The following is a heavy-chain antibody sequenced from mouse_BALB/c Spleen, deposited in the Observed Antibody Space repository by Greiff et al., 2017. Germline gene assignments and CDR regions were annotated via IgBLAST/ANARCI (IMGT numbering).Heavy chain of an antibody. Sequence: EVKLQESGPGLVTPSQSLSLTCTVTGYSITSDYAWNWIRQFPGNKLEWMGYISYSGSTSYNPSLKSRISITRDTSKNQFFLQLNSVTTEDTATYYCARTFAYWGQGTLVTVSA. V-gene: IGHV3-2*02. J-gene: IGHJ3*01. CDR2: ISYSGST. CDR3: ARTFAY. CDR1: GYSITSDYA.